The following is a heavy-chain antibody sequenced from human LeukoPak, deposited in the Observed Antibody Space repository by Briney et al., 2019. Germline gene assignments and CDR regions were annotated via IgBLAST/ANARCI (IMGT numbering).Heavy chain of an antibody. CDR3: ARQHDSSTYYYVYYYAMDV. D-gene: IGHD3-22*01. J-gene: IGHJ6*02. Sequence: GGSLRLSCAASEFTFSSYAMSWVRQAPGKGLEWVSAISGNGVSTYYADSVKGRFTISRDNSQNTLYLQMNSLSAEDTAIYYCARQHDSSTYYYVYYYAMDVWGQGTLVTVSS. V-gene: IGHV3-23*01. CDR2: ISGNGVST. CDR1: EFTFSSYA.